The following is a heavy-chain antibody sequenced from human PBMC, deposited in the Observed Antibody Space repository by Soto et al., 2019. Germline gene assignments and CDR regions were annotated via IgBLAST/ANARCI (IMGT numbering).Heavy chain of an antibody. CDR1: GGSISSGGYY. J-gene: IGHJ4*02. CDR3: ARDKITGLFDY. Sequence: SETLSLTCTVSGGSISSGGYYWSWIRQPPGEGLEWIGHIFDSGTTYTNPSLRSQVAISLDTSKNHFSLTLSSVTAADTAVYYCARDKITGLFDYWGQGTLVTVSS. D-gene: IGHD2-8*02. CDR2: IFDSGTT. V-gene: IGHV4-31*01.